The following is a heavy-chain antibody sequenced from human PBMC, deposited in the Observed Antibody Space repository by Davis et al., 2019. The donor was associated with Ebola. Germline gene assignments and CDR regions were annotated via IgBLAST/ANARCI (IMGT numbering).Heavy chain of an antibody. V-gene: IGHV1-8*03. D-gene: IGHD3-3*01. J-gene: IGHJ4*02. CDR2: MNPNSGDT. Sequence: ASVKVSCKASGYTFTSYDINWVRQATGQGLEWMGWMNPNSGDTGYAQKFQGRVTITRNTSISTAYMELSSLRSEDTAVYYCARGEPTYDFWSGYPIYYFDYWGQGTLVTVSS. CDR1: GYTFTSYD. CDR3: ARGEPTYDFWSGYPIYYFDY.